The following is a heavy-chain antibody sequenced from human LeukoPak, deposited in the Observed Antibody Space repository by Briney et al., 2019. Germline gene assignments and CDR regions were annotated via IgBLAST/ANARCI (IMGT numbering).Heavy chain of an antibody. J-gene: IGHJ4*02. CDR1: GFIVSSNY. D-gene: IGHD2-15*01. Sequence: PGGSLRLSCAASGFIVSSNYMSWVRQAPGKGLEWVSLIYSSGSTYYTASVKGRFTISRDHSKNTLYLQMNSLRAEDTAVYYCARERGMDYWGQGTLVTVSS. V-gene: IGHV3-53*01. CDR3: ARERGMDY. CDR2: IYSSGST.